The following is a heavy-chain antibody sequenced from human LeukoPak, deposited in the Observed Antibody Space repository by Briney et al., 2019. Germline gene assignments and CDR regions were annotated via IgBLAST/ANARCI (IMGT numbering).Heavy chain of an antibody. Sequence: PAETLSLTCAVSGGSFSGYYWTWIRQPPGKGLEWIGEINHSGRTNYNPSLKSRVIMSVDTSKNQFSPKLSSVTAADTAVYYCARPLGYCSDSRCPQSWFDPWGQGTLVTVSS. V-gene: IGHV4-34*01. J-gene: IGHJ5*02. CDR3: ARPLGYCSDSRCPQSWFDP. CDR1: GGSFSGYY. D-gene: IGHD2-15*01. CDR2: INHSGRT.